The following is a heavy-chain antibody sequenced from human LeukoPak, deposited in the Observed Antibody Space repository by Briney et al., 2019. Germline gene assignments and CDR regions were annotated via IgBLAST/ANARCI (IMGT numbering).Heavy chain of an antibody. CDR1: GYTLTELS. CDR2: FDPEDGET. J-gene: IGHJ4*02. V-gene: IGHV1-24*01. CDR3: ATSPSPYYYDSSGYYYD. Sequence: ASVKVSCKVSGYTLTELSMHWVRQAPGKGLEWMGGFDPEDGETIYAQKFQGRVTMTEDTSTDTAYMELSSPRSEDTAVYYCATSPSPYYYDSSGYYYDWGQGTLVTVSS. D-gene: IGHD3-22*01.